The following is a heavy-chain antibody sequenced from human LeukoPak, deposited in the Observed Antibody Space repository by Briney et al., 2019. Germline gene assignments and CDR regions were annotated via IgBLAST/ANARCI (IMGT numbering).Heavy chain of an antibody. J-gene: IGHJ4*02. Sequence: ASVTVSCKASGYTFTGYYMHWVRQAPGQGLEWMGWISPNSGGTNYAQKFQGRVTMTRDTSISTAYMELSRLRSDDTAVYYCARREAGGYVGYWGQGTLVTVSS. V-gene: IGHV1-2*02. CDR2: ISPNSGGT. CDR3: ARREAGGYVGY. D-gene: IGHD5-12*01. CDR1: GYTFTGYY.